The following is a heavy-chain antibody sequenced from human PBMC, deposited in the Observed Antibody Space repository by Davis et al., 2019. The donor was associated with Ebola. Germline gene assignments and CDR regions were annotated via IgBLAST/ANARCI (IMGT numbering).Heavy chain of an antibody. CDR3: VKGLYCSSTTCHEGGWFGP. CDR2: VSGGGDYT. Sequence: PSETLSLTCAVYGGSFSSYYWSWVRQAPGKGLEWVSSVSGGGDYTYDIDSVRGRFTISRDNSKNTVYLQMDSLRAEDTAVYYCVKGLYCSSTTCHEGGWFGPWGQGTLVTVSS. J-gene: IGHJ5*02. D-gene: IGHD2/OR15-2a*01. V-gene: IGHV3-23*01. CDR1: GGSFSSYY.